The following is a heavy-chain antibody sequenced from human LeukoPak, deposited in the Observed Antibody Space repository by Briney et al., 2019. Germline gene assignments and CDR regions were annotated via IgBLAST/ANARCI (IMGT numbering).Heavy chain of an antibody. CDR3: ARGGAPGSLFDS. J-gene: IGHJ4*02. CDR1: GYTFTAFY. V-gene: IGHV1-2*02. Sequence: GASVKVSCKASGYTFTAFYMHWVRQAPGQGLEWMAWISPNSGDIKYAQKFQGRVTLTRDRTITTATMELRRMRSNAKAVYYCARGGAPGSLFDSWGQGTLVTVSS. CDR2: ISPNSGDI. D-gene: IGHD3-10*01.